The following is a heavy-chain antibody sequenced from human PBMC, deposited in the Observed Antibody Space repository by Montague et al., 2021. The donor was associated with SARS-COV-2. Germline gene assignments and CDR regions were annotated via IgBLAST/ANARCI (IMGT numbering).Heavy chain of an antibody. V-gene: IGHV4-39*07. Sequence: SETLSLTCTVSGGSISTTSYYWGWIRQPPGKGLEWIASIFYSGTTYYNPSLRSRVTISVQTSKNKFYLTVASVTAADTAIYYCARDFKNSYDIDVWGQGTTVIVSS. J-gene: IGHJ6*02. CDR1: GGSISTTSYY. CDR3: ARDFKNSYDIDV. CDR2: IFYSGTT.